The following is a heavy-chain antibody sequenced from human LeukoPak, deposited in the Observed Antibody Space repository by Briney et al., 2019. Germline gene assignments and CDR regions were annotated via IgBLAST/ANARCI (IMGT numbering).Heavy chain of an antibody. CDR3: TTELRWELPATDY. J-gene: IGHJ4*02. CDR2: IKSKTDGGTT. V-gene: IGHV3-15*01. CDR1: GFTFSNAW. Sequence: GGSLRLSCAASGFTFSNAWMRWVRQAPGKGLEWVGRIKSKTDGGTTDYAAPVKGRFTIPRDDSKNTFYLQMNSLKTDDTAVYYCTTELRWELPATDYWGQGTLVTVSS. D-gene: IGHD1-26*01.